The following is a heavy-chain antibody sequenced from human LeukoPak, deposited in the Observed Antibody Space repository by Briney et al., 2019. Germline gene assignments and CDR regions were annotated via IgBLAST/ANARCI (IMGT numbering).Heavy chain of an antibody. CDR3: ARARSSYGYGDAFDI. CDR1: GFSFITYS. D-gene: IGHD5-18*01. CDR2: ISSTSDYI. V-gene: IGHV3-21*01. J-gene: IGHJ3*02. Sequence: GGSLRLSCAASGFSFITYSMNWVRQAPGKGLEWVSSISSTSDYIYYADSVKGRFTISRDNAKKSLYLQMNSLGAEDTAVYYCARARSSYGYGDAFDIWGQGTMVTVSS.